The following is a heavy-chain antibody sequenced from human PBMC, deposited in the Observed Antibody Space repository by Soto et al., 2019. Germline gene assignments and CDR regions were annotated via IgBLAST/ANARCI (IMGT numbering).Heavy chain of an antibody. Sequence: GGSLRLSCAASGFTFSSYGMRWVRQAPGKGLEWVSVISYDGSNKYYADSVKGRFTISRDNSKNTLYLQMNSLRAEDTAVYYCAKDLIAALGMDVWGQGTTVTVSS. CDR1: GFTFSSYG. V-gene: IGHV3-30*18. CDR3: AKDLIAALGMDV. D-gene: IGHD6-13*01. CDR2: ISYDGSNK. J-gene: IGHJ6*02.